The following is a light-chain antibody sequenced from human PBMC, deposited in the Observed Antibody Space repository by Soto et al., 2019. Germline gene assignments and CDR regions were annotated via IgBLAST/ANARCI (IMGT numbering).Light chain of an antibody. CDR2: SNT. CDR1: SSNIGSNT. Sequence: QLVLTQPPSASGTPGQRVTISCSGSSSNIGSNTVNWYQQLPGTAPKLLIYSNTQRPSGGPDRFSGSKSGTSASPAISGPQSADEADYYCAAWDDSLNVVFGGGTKLTV. J-gene: IGLJ2*01. V-gene: IGLV1-44*01. CDR3: AAWDDSLNVV.